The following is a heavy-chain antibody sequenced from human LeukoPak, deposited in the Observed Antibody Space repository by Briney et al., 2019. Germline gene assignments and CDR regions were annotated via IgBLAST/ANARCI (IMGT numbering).Heavy chain of an antibody. CDR2: ISYDGSNK. Sequence: GGSLRLSCAASGFTFSSYGMHWVRQAPGKGLEWVAVISYDGSNKYYADSVKGRFTISRDNSKNTLYLQMNSLRAEDTAVYYCAKSAPRIAVAGIVDYGGQGTLVTVSS. CDR3: AKSAPRIAVAGIVDY. V-gene: IGHV3-30*18. CDR1: GFTFSSYG. J-gene: IGHJ4*02. D-gene: IGHD6-19*01.